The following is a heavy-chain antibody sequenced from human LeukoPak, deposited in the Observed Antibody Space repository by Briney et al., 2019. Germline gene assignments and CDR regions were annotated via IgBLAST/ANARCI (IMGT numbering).Heavy chain of an antibody. CDR3: ARDLKYYDSSGYYNTYYYYYGMDV. D-gene: IGHD3-22*01. CDR1: RFAFSSYA. Sequence: GGSLRLSCAASRFAFSSYAMHWVRQAPGKGLEWVAVISYDGSNKYYADSVKGRFTISRDNSKNTLYLQMNSLRAEDTAVYYCARDLKYYDSSGYYNTYYYYYGMDVWGQGTTVTVSS. J-gene: IGHJ6*02. CDR2: ISYDGSNK. V-gene: IGHV3-30-3*01.